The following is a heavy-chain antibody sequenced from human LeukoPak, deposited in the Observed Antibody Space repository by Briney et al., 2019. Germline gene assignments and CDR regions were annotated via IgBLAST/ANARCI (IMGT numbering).Heavy chain of an antibody. D-gene: IGHD2-2*01. CDR3: ATGQDTVVVPAAPPGYYGMDV. Sequence: ASVKVSCKASGGTFSSYAISWVRQARGQGLEWMGGIIPIVGTANYAQKFQGRVTITADESTSTAYMELSSLRSEDTAVYYCATGQDTVVVPAAPPGYYGMDVWGKGTTVTVSS. CDR2: IIPIVGTA. CDR1: GGTFSSYA. J-gene: IGHJ6*04. V-gene: IGHV1-69*01.